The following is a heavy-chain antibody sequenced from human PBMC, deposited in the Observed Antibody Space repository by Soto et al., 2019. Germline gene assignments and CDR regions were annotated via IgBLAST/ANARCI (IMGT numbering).Heavy chain of an antibody. CDR1: GFSFGSYA. D-gene: IGHD3-3*01. Sequence: PGGSLRLSCAASGFSFGSYAPSWVRQAPGKGLEWVSTISGSDGKTFYADSVKGRFSIPRDTSQSTLYLQMNSLRADDTAMYYCARWSYLDYWGQGTRVTVSS. J-gene: IGHJ4*02. V-gene: IGHV3-23*01. CDR2: ISGSDGKT. CDR3: ARWSYLDY.